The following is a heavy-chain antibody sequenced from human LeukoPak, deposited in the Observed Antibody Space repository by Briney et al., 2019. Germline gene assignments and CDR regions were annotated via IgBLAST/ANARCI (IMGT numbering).Heavy chain of an antibody. J-gene: IGHJ4*02. V-gene: IGHV3-48*02. CDR1: GFTFSSYS. CDR3: ARDYFYAFDY. D-gene: IGHD2/OR15-2a*01. Sequence: GGSLRLSCAASGFTFSSYSMNWVRQAPGKGLEWVSYISSSSSTIFYADSVKGRFTISRDSAKNSLVLQMNSLRDEDTAVYYCARDYFYAFDYWGQGTLVTVSS. CDR2: ISSSSSTI.